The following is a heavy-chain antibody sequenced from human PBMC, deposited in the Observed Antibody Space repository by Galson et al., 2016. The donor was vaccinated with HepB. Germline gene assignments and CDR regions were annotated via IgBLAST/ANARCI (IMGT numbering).Heavy chain of an antibody. CDR2: IYYSGTA. V-gene: IGHV4-39*01. Sequence: SETLSLTCTVSGGSISSGGHYWSWIRQHPGEGLEWIAYIYYSGTAYYNPSLKSRVTISVDTSKNQFSLKLSSVTAADTAVYYCARQGPYYDFYGLDVWGQGTTVTVSS. D-gene: IGHD3-3*01. CDR3: ARQGPYYDFYGLDV. CDR1: GGSISSGGHY. J-gene: IGHJ6*02.